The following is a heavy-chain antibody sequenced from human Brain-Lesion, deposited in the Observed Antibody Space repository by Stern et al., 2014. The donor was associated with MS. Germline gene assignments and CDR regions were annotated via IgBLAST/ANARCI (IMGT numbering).Heavy chain of an antibody. D-gene: IGHD1-26*01. Sequence: QVQLVESGAEVKKPGASVKVSCKVSGYTLTEFSMHWVRQAPRKGLEWLGGFDPEAGETIYAQKFQGRVTMTEDTSTDTAYMELSSLRSEDTAVYYCATLSPGAGGNYYRHFDYWGQGTLVTVSS. V-gene: IGHV1-24*01. CDR1: GYTLTEFS. CDR2: FDPEAGET. J-gene: IGHJ4*02. CDR3: ATLSPGAGGNYYRHFDY.